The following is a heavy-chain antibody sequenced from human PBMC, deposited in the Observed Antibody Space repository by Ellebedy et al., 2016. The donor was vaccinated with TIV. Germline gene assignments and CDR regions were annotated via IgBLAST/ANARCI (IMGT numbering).Heavy chain of an antibody. V-gene: IGHV1-18*04. Sequence: ASVKVSCKASGYTFTNYGISWVRQAPGQGLEWMGWISAYNGNTRYEQKFQGRVTMTTDTSTSTAYMELRSLRSDDTAVFYCARGDDYGESDYWGQGTLVTVSS. CDR2: ISAYNGNT. CDR3: ARGDDYGESDY. D-gene: IGHD4-17*01. CDR1: GYTFTNYG. J-gene: IGHJ4*02.